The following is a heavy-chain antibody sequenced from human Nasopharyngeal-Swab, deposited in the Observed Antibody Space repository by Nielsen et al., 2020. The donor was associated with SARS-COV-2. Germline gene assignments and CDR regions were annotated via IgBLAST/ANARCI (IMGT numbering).Heavy chain of an antibody. CDR2: IYYSGST. V-gene: IGHV4-59*01. Sequence: ESLKISCTVSGGSISSYYWSWIRQPPGKGLEWIGYIYYSGSTNYNPSLKSRVTISVDTSKNQFSLKLSSVTAADTAVCYCARESGGDSGWFDPWGQGTLVTVSS. D-gene: IGHD5-12*01. CDR3: ARESGGDSGWFDP. CDR1: GGSISSYY. J-gene: IGHJ5*02.